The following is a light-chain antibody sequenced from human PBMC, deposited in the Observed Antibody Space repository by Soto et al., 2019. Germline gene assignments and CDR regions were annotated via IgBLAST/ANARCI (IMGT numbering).Light chain of an antibody. CDR1: QSISSY. V-gene: IGKV1-39*01. J-gene: IGKJ1*01. CDR3: QQSYSTPRT. Sequence: DIQMTQSPSSLSASVGDRVTITCRTSQSISSYLNWYQQKPGKVPKLLIYAASSLQSGVPSRFSGSGSGTDFTLTISSLQPEDFATYYCQQSYSTPRTFVQGTKVDIK. CDR2: AAS.